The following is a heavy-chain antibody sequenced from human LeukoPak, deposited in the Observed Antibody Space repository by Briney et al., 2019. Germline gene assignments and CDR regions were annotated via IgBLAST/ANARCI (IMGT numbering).Heavy chain of an antibody. J-gene: IGHJ5*02. CDR1: GGTFSSYA. D-gene: IGHD2-2*02. CDR3: ARDGCSSTSCYTSWFDP. Sequence: ASVKVSCKASGGTFSSYAISWVRQAPGQGLEWMGGIIPIFGTATYAQKFQGRVAITADESTSTAYMELSSLRSEDTAVYYCARDGCSSTSCYTSWFDPWGQGTLVTVSS. CDR2: IIPIFGTA. V-gene: IGHV1-69*01.